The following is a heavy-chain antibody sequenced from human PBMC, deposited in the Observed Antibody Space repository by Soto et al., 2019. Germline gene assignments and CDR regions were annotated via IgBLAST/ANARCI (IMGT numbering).Heavy chain of an antibody. CDR2: VNPNSGGT. J-gene: IGHJ5*02. CDR1: GYSVTGCY. Sequence: GSLTVSCKAAGYSVTGCYMHWVRPDPGQGLEWMGWVNPNSGGTNYAQKSQGRVTMTRDTSISTAYMELSRLRSDDTAVYYCARDGTRSLSLGGSINTKKTWFDPWGQGTLVPVSS. V-gene: IGHV1-2*02. D-gene: IGHD2-2*01. CDR3: ARDGTRSLSLGGSINTKKTWFDP.